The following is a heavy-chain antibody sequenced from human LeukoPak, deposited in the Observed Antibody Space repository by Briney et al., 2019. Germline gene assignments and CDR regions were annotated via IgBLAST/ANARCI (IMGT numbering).Heavy chain of an antibody. CDR3: ARVVGKWEFDY. CDR2: ITHSGSTI. V-gene: IGHV3-48*04. Sequence: GRSLRLSCAASGFTFISYGMHWIRQAPGKGLEWVSYITHSGSTISYADSVRGRFTISRDNAKNSLYLQMNSLRAEDTAVYYCARVVGKWEFDYWGQGTLVTVSS. CDR1: GFTFISYG. J-gene: IGHJ4*02. D-gene: IGHD1-26*01.